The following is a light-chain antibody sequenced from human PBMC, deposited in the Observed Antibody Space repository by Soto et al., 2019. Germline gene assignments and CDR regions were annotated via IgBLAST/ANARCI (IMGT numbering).Light chain of an antibody. Sequence: EIVLTQSPGTLSLSPGERATLSCRASQSVASRNLAWYQQKSGQAPRLLIYGASSRAIHTPDRFSGSGSGTDFTLTISSLEPEDFGLYYCQQRRRTFGQGTKVDIK. V-gene: IGKV3D-20*02. CDR3: QQRRRT. J-gene: IGKJ1*01. CDR2: GAS. CDR1: QSVASRN.